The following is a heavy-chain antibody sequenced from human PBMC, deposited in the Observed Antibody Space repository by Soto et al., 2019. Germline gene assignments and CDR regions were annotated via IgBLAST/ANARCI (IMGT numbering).Heavy chain of an antibody. Sequence: QVQLQESGPGLVKPSETLSLTCTVSGGSVSSGSYYWSWIRQPPGKGLEWIGYIYYSGSTNYNPSLKSRVTIPVDTSKNQFSLKLRSVTAADTAVYYCARDLTVTSLFGYWGQGTLVTVSS. CDR2: IYYSGST. V-gene: IGHV4-61*01. CDR1: GGSVSSGSYY. CDR3: ARDLTVTSLFGY. D-gene: IGHD4-17*01. J-gene: IGHJ4*02.